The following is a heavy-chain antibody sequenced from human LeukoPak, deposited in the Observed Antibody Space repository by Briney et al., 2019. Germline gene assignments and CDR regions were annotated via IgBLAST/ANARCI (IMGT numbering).Heavy chain of an antibody. D-gene: IGHD3-22*01. V-gene: IGHV4-34*01. J-gene: IGHJ4*02. CDR2: IHQSGGT. Sequence: SETLSLTCAVYGGSFSGYYWSWIRQPPGKGPEWIGEIHQSGGTSYNPSLKTRVSISLDTSKNQFSLKLSSVTAADTAVYYCASTMIVVVMPHYWGQGTLVTVSS. CDR1: GGSFSGYY. CDR3: ASTMIVVVMPHY.